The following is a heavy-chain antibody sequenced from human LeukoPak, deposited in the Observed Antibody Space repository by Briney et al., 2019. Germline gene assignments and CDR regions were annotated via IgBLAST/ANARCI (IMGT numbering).Heavy chain of an antibody. CDR1: GGSFSGYY. D-gene: IGHD3-22*01. Sequence: SSETLSLTCAVYGGSFSGYYWNWIRQPPGKGLEWIGYIYYSGSTNYNPSLKSRVTISVDTSKNQFSLKLSSVTAADTAVYYCARGAARDDSSGYLGYWGQGTLVTVSS. J-gene: IGHJ4*02. V-gene: IGHV4-59*01. CDR3: ARGAARDDSSGYLGY. CDR2: IYYSGST.